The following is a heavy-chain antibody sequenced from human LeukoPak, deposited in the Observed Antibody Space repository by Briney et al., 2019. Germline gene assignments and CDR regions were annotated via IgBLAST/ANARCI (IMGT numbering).Heavy chain of an antibody. V-gene: IGHV4-59*08. CDR1: GGSISSYY. CDR2: IYYSGST. J-gene: IGHJ4*02. Sequence: SETLSLTCTVSGGSISSYYWSWIRQPPEKGLEWIGYIYYSGSTSYNPSLKSRVTISVDTSRNQFSLKLSSVTAADTAVYYCARLSRGYSGYDPYRADYWGQGTLVTVSS. CDR3: ARLSRGYSGYDPYRADY. D-gene: IGHD5-12*01.